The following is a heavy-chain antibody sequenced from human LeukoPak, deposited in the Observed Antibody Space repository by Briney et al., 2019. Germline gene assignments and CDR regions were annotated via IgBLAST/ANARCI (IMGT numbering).Heavy chain of an antibody. CDR1: GFTFNRCW. J-gene: IGHJ1*01. CDR3: TSWGDTTAEYFQR. V-gene: IGHV3-7*01. Sequence: GGSLRLSCAVSGFTFNRCWMNWVRQAPGKGLEWVAHINPDGRDTYYVDSVKGRLTISRDNAQNSMYLQMNSLRVEDTAVYYCTSWGDTTAEYFQRWGQGTLVTVSS. D-gene: IGHD2-21*02. CDR2: INPDGRDT.